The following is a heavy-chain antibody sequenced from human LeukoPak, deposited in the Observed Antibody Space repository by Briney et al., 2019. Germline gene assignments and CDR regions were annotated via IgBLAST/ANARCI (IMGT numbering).Heavy chain of an antibody. J-gene: IGHJ5*02. V-gene: IGHV4-59*01. CDR3: ARDPYRYSSGWYSGSGWFDP. D-gene: IGHD6-19*01. CDR2: IYYSGST. CDR1: GGSISSYY. Sequence: SETLSLTCTVSGGSISSYYWSWIRQPPGKGLEWIGYIYYSGSTNYNPSLKSRVTISVDTSKNQFSLKLSSVTAADTAVYYCARDPYRYSSGWYSGSGWFDPWGQGTLVTASS.